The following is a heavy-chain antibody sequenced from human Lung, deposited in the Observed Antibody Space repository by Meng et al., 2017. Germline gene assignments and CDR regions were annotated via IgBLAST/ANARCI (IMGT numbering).Heavy chain of an antibody. D-gene: IGHD6-6*01. J-gene: IGHJ4*02. Sequence: EVQLLESGGGLVQPGGSPRLSCVASGFTFSSYARTWVRQAPGKGLEWASRISGSGGSTYYADSVRGRFNISRDNSKNTVYLQMNSLRAEDTAIYYCVRRIEYSSSSGYWGQGTLVTVSS. CDR1: GFTFSSYA. CDR2: ISGSGGST. V-gene: IGHV3-23*01. CDR3: VRRIEYSSSSGY.